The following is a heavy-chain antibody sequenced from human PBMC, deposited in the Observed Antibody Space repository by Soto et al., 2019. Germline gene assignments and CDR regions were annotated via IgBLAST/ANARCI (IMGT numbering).Heavy chain of an antibody. V-gene: IGHV4-31*03. Sequence: QVQLQESGPGLVKPSQTLSLTCTVSGGSISSGGYYWSWIGQHPGTGLEWIGYIYYSGRAYYNPSLKRRVTSSVDTSKNQLSLKLCSVTAADTAVYYCARTPLLWGQGTLVTVSS. CDR1: GGSISSGGYY. J-gene: IGHJ4*02. CDR2: IYYSGRA. CDR3: ARTPLL.